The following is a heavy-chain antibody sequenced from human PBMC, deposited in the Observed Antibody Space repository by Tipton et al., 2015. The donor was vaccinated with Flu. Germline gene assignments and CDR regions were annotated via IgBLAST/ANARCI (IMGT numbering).Heavy chain of an antibody. J-gene: IGHJ4*02. CDR3: ARQNVGYTGNDLGRIDY. CDR2: IYPGDSDT. CDR1: GYSFTTYY. V-gene: IGHV5-51*01. Sequence: VQLVQSGVEVKKPGESLKISCRASGYSFTTYYIAWVRQMPGKGLEWMGIIYPGDSDTTYSPSFQGQVIISADKSINTAYLQWRSLKASDTAIYYCARQNVGYTGNDLGRIDYWGQGTLVTVSS. D-gene: IGHD5-12*01.